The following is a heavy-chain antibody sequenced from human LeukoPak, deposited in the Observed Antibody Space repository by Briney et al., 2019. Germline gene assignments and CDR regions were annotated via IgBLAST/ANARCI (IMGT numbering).Heavy chain of an antibody. Sequence: GGSLRLSCAASGFTFSSYGMHWVRQAPGKGLEWVAVISYDGSNKYYADSVKGRFTISRDNSKNTLYLQMNSPRAEDTAVYYCARDFYVGSGSYYIGYWGQGTLVTVSS. V-gene: IGHV3-30*03. CDR3: ARDFYVGSGSYYIGY. D-gene: IGHD3-10*01. J-gene: IGHJ4*02. CDR2: ISYDGSNK. CDR1: GFTFSSYG.